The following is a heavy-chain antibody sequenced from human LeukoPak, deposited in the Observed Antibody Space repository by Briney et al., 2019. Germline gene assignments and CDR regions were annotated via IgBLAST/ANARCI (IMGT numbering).Heavy chain of an antibody. J-gene: IGHJ5*01. CDR3: ARDWSVWSGPNWFDS. CDR1: GYTFTGYY. CDR2: INPNSGGT. V-gene: IGHV1-2*04. Sequence: GASVKVSCKASGYTFTGYYMHWVRQAPGQGLEWMGWINPNSGGTNYAQKFQGWVTMTRDTSISAAYMDLSRLRSDDTAVYYCARDWSVWSGPNWFDSWGQGTLVTVSS. D-gene: IGHD3-3*01.